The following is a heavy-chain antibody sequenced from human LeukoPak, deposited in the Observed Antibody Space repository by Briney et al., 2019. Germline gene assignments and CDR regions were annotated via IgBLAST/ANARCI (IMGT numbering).Heavy chain of an antibody. D-gene: IGHD5-24*01. Sequence: SETLSLTCTVSGGSIGSYYWSWIRQPPGKGLEWIGYIYYSGSTNYNPSLKSRVTISVDTSKNQFSLRLSSVTAADTAVYYCARDTTGWLQLDYWGQGTLVTVSP. CDR3: ARDTTGWLQLDY. CDR1: GGSIGSYY. V-gene: IGHV4-59*01. J-gene: IGHJ4*02. CDR2: IYYSGST.